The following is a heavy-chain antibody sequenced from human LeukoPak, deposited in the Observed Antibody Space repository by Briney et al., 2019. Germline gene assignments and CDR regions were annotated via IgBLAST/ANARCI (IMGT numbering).Heavy chain of an antibody. V-gene: IGHV3-23*01. CDR3: AKQAPDYYYYYVDV. CDR2: IGGSDGRA. J-gene: IGHJ6*03. D-gene: IGHD6-6*01. CDR1: GFTFSNYA. Sequence: GGSLRLSCVASGFTFSNYAMSWVRQAPGKGLEWVSAIGGSDGRAHYASSVEGRFTISRDTSKSILYLQMNSLRSEDTALYYCAKQAPDYYYYYVDVWGEGTTVTVSS.